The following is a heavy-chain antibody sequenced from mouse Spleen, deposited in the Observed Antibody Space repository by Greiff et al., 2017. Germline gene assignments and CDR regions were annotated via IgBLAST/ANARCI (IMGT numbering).Heavy chain of an antibody. D-gene: IGHD1-1*01. J-gene: IGHJ2*01. CDR2: ISSGSSTI. V-gene: IGHV5-17*01. CDR1: GFTFSDYG. CDR3: AKDYGSSYKSYFDY. Sequence: VMLVESGGGLVKPGGSLKLSCAASGFTFSDYGMHWVRQAPEKGLEWVAYISSGSSTIYYADTVKGRFTISRDNAKNTLFLQMTSLRSEDTAMYYCAKDYGSSYKSYFDYWGQGTTLTVSS.